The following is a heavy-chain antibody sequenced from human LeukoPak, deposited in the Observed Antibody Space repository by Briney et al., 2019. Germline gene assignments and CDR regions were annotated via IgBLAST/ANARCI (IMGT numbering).Heavy chain of an antibody. CDR2: IYYSGST. V-gene: IGHV4-39*01. CDR3: ARGGTVTTFDY. CDR1: GDSISSSGYY. J-gene: IGHJ4*02. D-gene: IGHD4-17*01. Sequence: PSETLSLTCTVSGDSISSSGYYWGWIRQPQGKGLEWIGTIYYSGSTYYNPSLKSRVTISVDTSKNQFSLKLSSVTAADTAVYYCARGGTVTTFDYWGQGTLVTVSS.